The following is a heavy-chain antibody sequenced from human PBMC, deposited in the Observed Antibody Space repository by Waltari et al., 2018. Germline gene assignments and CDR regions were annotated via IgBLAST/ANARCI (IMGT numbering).Heavy chain of an antibody. J-gene: IGHJ4*02. D-gene: IGHD2-21*02. CDR1: GYTFTGYY. V-gene: IGHV1-2*02. Sequence: QVQLVQSGAAVKKPGASVKVSCKASGYTFTGYYLPWVRRAPGQGLEWMGWINPNSGGTNYAQKFQGRVTMTRDTSISTAYMELSRLRSDDTAVYYCARAVYGGNSGVDYWGQGTLVTVSS. CDR3: ARAVYGGNSGVDY. CDR2: INPNSGGT.